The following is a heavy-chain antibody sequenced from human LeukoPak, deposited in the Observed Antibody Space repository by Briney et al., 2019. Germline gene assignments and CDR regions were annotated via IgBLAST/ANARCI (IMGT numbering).Heavy chain of an antibody. CDR1: GFTFDDYG. D-gene: IGHD3-22*01. V-gene: IGHV3-20*04. CDR3: VRSYYDSSGYYYVRAFDI. CDR2: INWNGGST. Sequence: PGGSLRLSCAVSGFTFDDYGMSWVRQAPGKGLEWVSGINWNGGSTGYADSVKGRFTISRDNAKNSLYLQMNSLRAEDTALYYCVRSYYDSSGYYYVRAFDIWGQGPMVTVSS. J-gene: IGHJ3*02.